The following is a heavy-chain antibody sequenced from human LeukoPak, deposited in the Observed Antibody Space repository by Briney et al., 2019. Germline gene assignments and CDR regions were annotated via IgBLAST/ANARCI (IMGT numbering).Heavy chain of an antibody. J-gene: IGHJ6*02. CDR2: ISSSSSYI. CDR3: ARVPSLSSGWYGSGYYYYGMDV. CDR1: GFTFSSYS. Sequence: GGSLRLSCAASGFTFSSYSMNWVRQAPGKGLEWVSSISSSSSYIYYADSVKGRFTISRDNAKNSLYLQMNSLRAEDTAVYYYARVPSLSSGWYGSGYYYYGMDVWGQGTTVTVSS. V-gene: IGHV3-21*01. D-gene: IGHD6-19*01.